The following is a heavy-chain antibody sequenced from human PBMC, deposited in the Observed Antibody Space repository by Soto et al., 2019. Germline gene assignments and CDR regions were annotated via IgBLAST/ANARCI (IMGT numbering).Heavy chain of an antibody. V-gene: IGHV4-31*03. CDR3: AAQGGHCSSTSCLDY. D-gene: IGHD2-2*01. CDR1: GGSISSGGYY. Sequence: SETLSLTCTVSGGSISSGGYYWSWIRQHPGKGLEWIGYIYYSGSTYYNPSLKSRVTISVDTSKNQFSLKLSSVTAADTAVYYCAAQGGHCSSTSCLDYWGQGTLVTVSS. CDR2: IYYSGST. J-gene: IGHJ4*02.